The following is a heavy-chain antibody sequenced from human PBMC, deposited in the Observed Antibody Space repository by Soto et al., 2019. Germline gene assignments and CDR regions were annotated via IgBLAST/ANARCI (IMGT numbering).Heavy chain of an antibody. V-gene: IGHV3-23*01. CDR1: GFTFSSYA. CDR2: ISTSGGST. Sequence: EVQLLESGGGLVQPGGSLRLSCAASGFTFSSYAMSWVRQAPGKGLEWVSGISTSGGSTHYADSVKGRFTISRDNSKNTLFLQMNSLRAEDTAVYYCATRVVGGSYAGLDYWGQGTLVTVSS. D-gene: IGHD1-26*01. J-gene: IGHJ4*02. CDR3: ATRVVGGSYAGLDY.